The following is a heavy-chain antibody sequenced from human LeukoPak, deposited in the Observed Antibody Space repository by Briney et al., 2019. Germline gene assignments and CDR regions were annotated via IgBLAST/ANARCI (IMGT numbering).Heavy chain of an antibody. CDR3: ARIKSWGWGVPGYFFDF. CDR2: IYYSGAT. CDR1: GASVGSHQYY. D-gene: IGHD3-10*02. J-gene: IGHJ4*02. V-gene: IGHV4-30-4*01. Sequence: SETLSLTCSVSGASVGSHQYYWSWIRQAPGKGLEYFGYIYYSGATFYSPALKSRLTISIDTSKNQFSLNLYSVTAEDTAVYYCARIKSWGWGVPGYFFDFWGQGIPVIVSS.